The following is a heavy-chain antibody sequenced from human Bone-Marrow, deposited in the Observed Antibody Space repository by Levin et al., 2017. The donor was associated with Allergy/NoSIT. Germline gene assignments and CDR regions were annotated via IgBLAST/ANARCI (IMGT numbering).Heavy chain of an antibody. J-gene: IGHJ6*02. V-gene: IGHV4-30-4*01. CDR1: GGSINTGDYY. CDR3: ARDHYADYTGHYFGFDV. Sequence: SQTLSLTCTVSGGSINTGDYYWSWIRQRPAKGLEWLGYIDYTGYTHYNPSLKSRVIISQDTSKNQFSLKVTSVTVADTAVYYCARDHYADYTGHYFGFDVWGQGTTVTVSS. D-gene: IGHD4-17*01. CDR2: IDYTGYT.